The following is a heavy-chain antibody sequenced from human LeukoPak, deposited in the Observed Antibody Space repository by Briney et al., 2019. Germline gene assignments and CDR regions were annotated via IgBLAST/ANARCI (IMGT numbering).Heavy chain of an antibody. CDR1: GGSISSGDYY. D-gene: IGHD6-6*01. V-gene: IGHV4-30-4*01. J-gene: IGHJ4*02. CDR3: ARGTWSSSIDY. Sequence: SQTLSLTCTVSGGSISSGDYYWSWIRQPPGKGLEWIGYIYYSGSTYYNPSLKSRLTISGDPSKNQFSLRLSSVTAAATAVYYCARGTWSSSIDYWGQGTLVTVSS. CDR2: IYYSGST.